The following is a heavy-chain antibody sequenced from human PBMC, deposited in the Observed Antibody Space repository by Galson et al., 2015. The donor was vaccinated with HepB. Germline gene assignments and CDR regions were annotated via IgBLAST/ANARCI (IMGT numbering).Heavy chain of an antibody. V-gene: IGHV3-7*01. CDR1: GSSFSDYW. Sequence: SLRLSCAASGSSFSDYWMSWVRQAPGRGLEWVANIKQDGREKYYVDSLKGRFTISRDNAKNSLYLQMNSLRVEDTAVYYCARRSGSYFDVIVGRFDYWGQGTLVTVSS. CDR2: IKQDGREK. J-gene: IGHJ4*02. CDR3: ARRSGSYFDVIVGRFDY. D-gene: IGHD1-26*01.